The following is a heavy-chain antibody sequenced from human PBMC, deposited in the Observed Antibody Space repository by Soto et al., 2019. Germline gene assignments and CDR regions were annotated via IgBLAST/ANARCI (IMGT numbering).Heavy chain of an antibody. V-gene: IGHV3-7*05. Sequence: EVQLVESGGGLVQPGESLRLSCAASGFTFSDYWMTWVRQAPGKGLEWVANIKKDESKKSYLDSVRGRFTISRDNARNSLYLQMDSLGAEDTALYYCARDVSPGSGPYYLDDFDMWGQGTMVTVSS. CDR1: GFTFSDYW. CDR2: IKKDESKK. D-gene: IGHD1-26*01. CDR3: ARDVSPGSGPYYLDDFDM. J-gene: IGHJ3*02.